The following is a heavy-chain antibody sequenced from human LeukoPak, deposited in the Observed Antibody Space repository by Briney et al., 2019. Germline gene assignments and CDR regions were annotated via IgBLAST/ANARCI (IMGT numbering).Heavy chain of an antibody. CDR3: AKDRPPAGERNFDY. CDR1: GFTFSSYA. V-gene: IGHV3-23*01. Sequence: PGGSLRLSCAASGFTFSSYAMSWVRQAPGKGLEWVSGISGSGGRTYYADSVKGRFTISGDNSKNTLYLQMNSLRAEDTAVYYCAKDRPPAGERNFDYWGQGTLVTVSS. CDR2: ISGSGGRT. J-gene: IGHJ4*02. D-gene: IGHD2-2*01.